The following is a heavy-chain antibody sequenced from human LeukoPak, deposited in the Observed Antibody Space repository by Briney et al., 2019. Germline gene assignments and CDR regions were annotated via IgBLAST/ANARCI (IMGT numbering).Heavy chain of an antibody. J-gene: IGHJ4*02. CDR1: GFTFNSYA. CDR2: INGSGGST. V-gene: IGHV3-23*01. D-gene: IGHD4-17*01. Sequence: GGSLRLSCAASGFTFNSYAMSWVRQAPGKGLEWVSAINGSGGSTYYADSVKGRFTISRDNSKNTLYLQMNSLRAEDTAVYYCAKSLLTTVTTLFDYWGQGTLVTVSS. CDR3: AKSLLTTVTTLFDY.